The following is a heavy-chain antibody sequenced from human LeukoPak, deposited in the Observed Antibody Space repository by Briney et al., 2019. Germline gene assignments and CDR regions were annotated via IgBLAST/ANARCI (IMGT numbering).Heavy chain of an antibody. CDR1: GGSFSGYY. CDR3: ARVGDIVVVPAAREPFDY. V-gene: IGHV4-34*01. Sequence: PSETLSLTCAVYGGSFSGYYWSWIRPPPGKGLEWSGEINHSGSTNYNPSLKSRVTISVDTSKNQFSLKLSSVTAADTAVYYCARVGDIVVVPAAREPFDYWGQGTLVTVSS. CDR2: INHSGST. J-gene: IGHJ4*02. D-gene: IGHD2-2*01.